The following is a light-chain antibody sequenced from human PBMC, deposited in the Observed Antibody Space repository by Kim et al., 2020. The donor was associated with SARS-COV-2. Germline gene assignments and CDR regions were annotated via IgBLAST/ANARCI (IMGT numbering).Light chain of an antibody. V-gene: IGKV1-5*01. CDR1: QSISSW. CDR3: QQYNSYPWT. J-gene: IGKJ1*01. Sequence: GDRVTITCRASQSISSWLAWYQQKRGKAPKLLIYDASSLESGVPSRFSGSGSGTEFTLTISSLQPDDFATYYCQQYNSYPWTFGQGTKVDIK. CDR2: DAS.